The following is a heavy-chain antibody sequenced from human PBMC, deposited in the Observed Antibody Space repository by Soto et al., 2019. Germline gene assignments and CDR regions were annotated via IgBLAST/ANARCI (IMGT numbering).Heavy chain of an antibody. Sequence: SETLSLTCTVSGGSISSGGYYWSRIRQHPGKGLEWIGYIYYSGSTYYNPSLKSRVTISVDTSKNQFSLKLSSVTAADTAVYYCAREASMVRGVISREDNWFDPWGQGTLVTVSS. D-gene: IGHD3-10*01. CDR2: IYYSGST. J-gene: IGHJ5*02. V-gene: IGHV4-31*03. CDR1: GGSISSGGYY. CDR3: AREASMVRGVISREDNWFDP.